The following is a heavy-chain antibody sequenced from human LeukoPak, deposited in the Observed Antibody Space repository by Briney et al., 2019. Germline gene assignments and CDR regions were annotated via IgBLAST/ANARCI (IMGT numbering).Heavy chain of an antibody. CDR3: AKNSDFDSSGLSP. J-gene: IGHJ5*02. V-gene: IGHV3-30*18. CDR2: ISSDGSNK. Sequence: GGSLRLSCAASGFTFSDYDMHWVRQAPGKGLEWVAVISSDGSNKYYAASVKGRFTISRDTSKNTLYLQMNSLRPEDTAVYYCAKNSDFDSSGLSPWGQGTMVTVSS. CDR1: GFTFSDYD. D-gene: IGHD3-22*01.